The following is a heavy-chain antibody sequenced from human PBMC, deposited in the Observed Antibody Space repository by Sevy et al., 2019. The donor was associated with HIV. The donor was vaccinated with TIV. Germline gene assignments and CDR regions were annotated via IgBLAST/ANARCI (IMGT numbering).Heavy chain of an antibody. J-gene: IGHJ4*02. CDR2: ISAYNGNT. D-gene: IGHD3-3*02. CDR1: GYTFTSYG. CDR3: ARDYPFLEWLLGSDGLYYFDY. V-gene: IGHV1-18*01. Sequence: ASVKVSCKASGYTFTSYGISWVRQAPGQGLEWMGWISAYNGNTNYAQKLQGRVTMTTDTSTSTAYMELRSLRSDDTAVYYCARDYPFLEWLLGSDGLYYFDYWGQRTLVTVSS.